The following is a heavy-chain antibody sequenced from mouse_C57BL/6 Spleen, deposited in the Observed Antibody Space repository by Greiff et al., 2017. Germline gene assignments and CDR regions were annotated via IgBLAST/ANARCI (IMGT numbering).Heavy chain of an antibody. Sequence: QVHVKQSGAELVKPGASVKMSCKASGYTFTSYWITWVKQRPGQGLEWIGDIYPGSGSTNYNEKFKSKATLTVDTSSSTAYMQLSSLTSEDSAVYYCARLGYDYSWFAYWGQGTLVTVSA. V-gene: IGHV1-55*01. CDR3: ARLGYDYSWFAY. D-gene: IGHD2-4*01. CDR1: GYTFTSYW. J-gene: IGHJ3*01. CDR2: IYPGSGST.